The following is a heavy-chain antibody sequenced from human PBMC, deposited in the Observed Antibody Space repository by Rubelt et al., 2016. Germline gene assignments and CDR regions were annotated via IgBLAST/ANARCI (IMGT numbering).Heavy chain of an antibody. J-gene: IGHJ5*02. V-gene: IGHV4-39*01. D-gene: IGHD1-1*01. CDR2: IYSGWGA. Sequence: QLQLQLSGPRLVKPSETLSLTCTVSGGSISSTAYYWGWVRQPPGKGLEWIGSIYSGWGADCNPSLKSRVTISVDTSIHQFTRKRSSVTAAEPAVYYCARGTYTGNYGRGWFDPWGQGTLVTVSS. CDR1: GGSISSTAYY. CDR3: ARGTYTGNYGRGWFDP.